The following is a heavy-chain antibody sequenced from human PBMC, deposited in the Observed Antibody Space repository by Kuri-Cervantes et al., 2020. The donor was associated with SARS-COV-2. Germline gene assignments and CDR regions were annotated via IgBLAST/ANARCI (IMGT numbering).Heavy chain of an antibody. CDR3: ARVLICGGSCYAFDI. V-gene: IGHV1-18*01. D-gene: IGHD2-15*01. CDR1: GYRFTDYG. J-gene: IGHJ3*02. CDR2: ISTYNGNT. Sequence: ASVKVSCKASGYRFTDYGISWVRQAPGQGLEWMGWISTYNGNTNYAQKLQGRVTMTTDTSTTTAYMELRSLRSDDTAVYYCARVLICGGSCYAFDIWGQGTMVTVSS.